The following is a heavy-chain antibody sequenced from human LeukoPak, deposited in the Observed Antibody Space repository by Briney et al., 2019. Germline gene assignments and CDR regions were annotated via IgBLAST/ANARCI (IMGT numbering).Heavy chain of an antibody. V-gene: IGHV4-39*01. CDR3: ARFRRRITFEENDY. J-gene: IGHJ4*02. D-gene: IGHD3-16*01. CDR2: IYYSGST. CDR1: VGSISSSSYY. Sequence: TSETLSLTCTVSVGSISSSSYYWGWIRQPPGKGLEWIGSIYYSGSTYYNPSLKSRVTISVDTSKNQFSLKLSSVTAADTAVYYCARFRRRITFEENDYWGQGTLVTVSS.